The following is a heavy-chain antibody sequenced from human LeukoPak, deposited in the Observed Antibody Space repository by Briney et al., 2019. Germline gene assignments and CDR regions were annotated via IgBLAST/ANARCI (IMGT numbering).Heavy chain of an antibody. D-gene: IGHD3-10*01. CDR3: ARVEGTYGSGSYYFDY. J-gene: IGHJ4*02. CDR2: IIPIFGTA. CDR1: GGSFSSYA. Sequence: ASVKVSCKASGGSFSSYAISWVRQAPGQGIEWMGGIIPIFGTANYAQKFQGRVTMTADESTSTAYMELSSLRSEDTAVYYCARVEGTYGSGSYYFDYWGQGTLVTVSS. V-gene: IGHV1-69*13.